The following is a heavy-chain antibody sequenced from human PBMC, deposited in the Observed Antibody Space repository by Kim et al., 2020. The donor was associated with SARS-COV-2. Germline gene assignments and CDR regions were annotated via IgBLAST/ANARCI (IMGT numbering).Heavy chain of an antibody. J-gene: IGHJ6*02. V-gene: IGHV3-64*02. CDR2: ISSNRGST. D-gene: IGHD3-10*01. Sequence: GGSLRLSCAASGFTFSSYAMNWVRQAPGKGLEWVSAISSNRGSTYYADSVKGRFTISRDNAKNTLYLQMGSLRAEDMAVYYCARGLMASGSYEYYDYGTDVWGQGTMVTVSS. CDR1: GFTFSSYA. CDR3: ARGLMASGSYEYYDYGTDV.